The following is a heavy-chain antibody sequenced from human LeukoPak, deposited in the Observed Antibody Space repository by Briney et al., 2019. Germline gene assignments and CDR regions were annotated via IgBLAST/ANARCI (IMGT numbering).Heavy chain of an antibody. CDR2: INGDVSST. V-gene: IGHV3-74*01. D-gene: IGHD1-14*01. CDR3: ASSSVSDNPNAMDV. J-gene: IGHJ6*02. CDR1: GFTFSNYW. Sequence: GGSLRLSCAASGFTFSNYWMHWVRQAPGKGLVWVSRINGDVSSTSYADSVKGRFTISRDNARNTLYLQMNSLRAEDTAVYYCASSSVSDNPNAMDVWGQGTTVTVSS.